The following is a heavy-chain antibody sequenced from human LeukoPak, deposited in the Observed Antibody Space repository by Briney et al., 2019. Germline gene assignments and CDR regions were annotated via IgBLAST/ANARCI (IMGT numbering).Heavy chain of an antibody. CDR3: ARDQEYYDILTGYYWSYYFDY. V-gene: IGHV3-30*04. Sequence: PGGSLRLSCAASGFTFSSYAMHWVRQAPGRGLEWVAVISYDGSNKYYADSVKGRFTISRDNSKNTLYLQMNSLRAEDTAVYYCARDQEYYDILTGYYWSYYFDYWGQGTLVTVSS. CDR2: ISYDGSNK. CDR1: GFTFSSYA. D-gene: IGHD3-9*01. J-gene: IGHJ4*02.